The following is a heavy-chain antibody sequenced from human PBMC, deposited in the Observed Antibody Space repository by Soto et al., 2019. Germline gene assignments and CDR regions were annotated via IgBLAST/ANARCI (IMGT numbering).Heavy chain of an antibody. CDR1: GFTFYNYA. CDR3: ARDRIPAAGRGHDYYYYGMDV. J-gene: IGHJ6*02. Sequence: GSLRLSCAASGFTFYNYAMNWVRQAPGKGLEWVSTIDYDGVNKHYADSVKGRFTVSRDNSKDTLFLQMSSLRAEDTAVYYCARDRIPAAGRGHDYYYYGMDVWGQGPKVTVSS. CDR2: IDYDGVNK. V-gene: IGHV3-23*01. D-gene: IGHD6-13*01.